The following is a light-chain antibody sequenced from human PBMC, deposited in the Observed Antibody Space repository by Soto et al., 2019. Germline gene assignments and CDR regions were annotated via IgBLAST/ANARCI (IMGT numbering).Light chain of an antibody. CDR2: DAS. Sequence: EIVLTQSPGTLSLSPGERATPSCRASQSVSSYLAWYQQKPGQAPRLLIYDASNRATGIPARFSGSGSGTDFTLTISSLEPEDFAVYYCQQRSNWPPGTFGGGTKVEIK. CDR1: QSVSSY. J-gene: IGKJ4*01. V-gene: IGKV3-11*01. CDR3: QQRSNWPPGT.